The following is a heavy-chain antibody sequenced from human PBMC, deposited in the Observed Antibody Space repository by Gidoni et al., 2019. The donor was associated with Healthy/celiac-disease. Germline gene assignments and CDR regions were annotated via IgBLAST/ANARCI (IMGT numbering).Heavy chain of an antibody. CDR2: ISSSSSYI. J-gene: IGHJ6*02. V-gene: IGHV3-21*01. CDR3: ARDGTYIVVVPAAPMDV. Sequence: QAPGKGLEWVSSISSSSSYIYYADSVKGRFTISRDNAKNSLYLQMNSLRAEDTAVYYCARDGTYIVVVPAAPMDVWGQGTTVTVSS. D-gene: IGHD2-2*01.